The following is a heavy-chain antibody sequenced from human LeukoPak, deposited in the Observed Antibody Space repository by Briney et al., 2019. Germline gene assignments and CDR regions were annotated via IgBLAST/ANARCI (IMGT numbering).Heavy chain of an antibody. Sequence: GASVKVSCKASGYTFSGYYMHWVRQAPGQGLEWMGIINPSGGSTSYAQKFQGRVTMTRDTSTSTVYMELSSLRSEDTAVYYCARVTTVTHNAFDIWGQGTMVTVSS. D-gene: IGHD4-17*01. V-gene: IGHV1-46*01. CDR3: ARVTTVTHNAFDI. CDR2: INPSGGST. CDR1: GYTFSGYY. J-gene: IGHJ3*02.